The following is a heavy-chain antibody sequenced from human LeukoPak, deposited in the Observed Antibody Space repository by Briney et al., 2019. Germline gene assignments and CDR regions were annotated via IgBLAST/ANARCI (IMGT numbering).Heavy chain of an antibody. CDR3: ARLPYSYGYQGAFDI. CDR1: GYSFTKYW. CDR2: IDPGDSKS. V-gene: IGHV5-51*01. D-gene: IGHD5-18*01. J-gene: IGHJ3*02. Sequence: VESLKISFKGSGYSFTKYWIGWVRQVPGKGLGWMGIIDPGDSKSRYSPSSQGQVTISADKSISTVYVQWLSLKSSDTAMYYCARLPYSYGYQGAFDIWGQETMVTVSS.